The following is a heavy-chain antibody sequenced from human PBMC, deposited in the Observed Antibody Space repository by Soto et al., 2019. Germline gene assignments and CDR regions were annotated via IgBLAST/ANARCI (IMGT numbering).Heavy chain of an antibody. V-gene: IGHV4-30-4*01. CDR1: GGSISSGDYY. Sequence: SETLSLTCTVSGGSISSGDYYWSWIRQPPGKGLEWIGYIFYSGSTYYNPSLKSRVSISVDTSKNQFSLKLSSVTAADTAVYYCARHFSVDYFDYWGQGALVTCSS. CDR3: ARHFSVDYFDY. J-gene: IGHJ4*02. CDR2: IFYSGST.